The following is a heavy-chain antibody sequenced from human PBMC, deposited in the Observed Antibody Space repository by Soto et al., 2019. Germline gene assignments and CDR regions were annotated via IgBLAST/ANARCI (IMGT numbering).Heavy chain of an antibody. Sequence: PGGSPRLSCAASGFSFSNYAMHWVRQAPGKGLEWVAVISYDGRDKYYEDSVKGRYTISRDKSKNTLFLQMNSLRAEDTAVYYCARYCRSTSCYDYWGQGTLVTVSS. CDR1: GFSFSNYA. CDR3: ARYCRSTSCYDY. CDR2: ISYDGRDK. V-gene: IGHV3-30*03. J-gene: IGHJ4*02. D-gene: IGHD2-2*01.